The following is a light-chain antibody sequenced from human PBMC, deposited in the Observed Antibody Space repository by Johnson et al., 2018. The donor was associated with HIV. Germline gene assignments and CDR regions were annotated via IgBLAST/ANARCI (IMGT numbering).Light chain of an antibody. Sequence: QSVLSQPPSVSAAPGQKVTISCSGSSSNVGSNYISWYRQLPGTAPKLLIYENNKRPSGIPDRFSGSKSGTSATLGITGLQTGDEADYYCGTWDSSLSAYVLGTGTKVTVL. J-gene: IGLJ1*01. CDR1: SSNVGSNY. CDR2: ENN. V-gene: IGLV1-51*02. CDR3: GTWDSSLSAYV.